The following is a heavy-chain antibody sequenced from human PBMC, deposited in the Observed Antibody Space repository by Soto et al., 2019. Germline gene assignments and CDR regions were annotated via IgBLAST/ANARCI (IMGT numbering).Heavy chain of an antibody. Sequence: PXVCLRLSCAACGFTFSSYAMHWVRQAPGKGLEWVAVISYDGSNKYYADSVKGRFTISRDNSKNTLYLQMNSLRAEDTAVYYCARGGYCGGDCADVWGQGTTVTVS. CDR3: ARGGYCGGDCADV. CDR2: ISYDGSNK. CDR1: GFTFSSYA. V-gene: IGHV3-30-3*01. D-gene: IGHD2-21*02. J-gene: IGHJ6*02.